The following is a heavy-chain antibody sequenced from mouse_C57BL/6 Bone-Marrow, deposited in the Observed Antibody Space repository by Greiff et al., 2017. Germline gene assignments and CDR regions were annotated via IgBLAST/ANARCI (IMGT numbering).Heavy chain of an antibody. V-gene: IGHV14-2*01. Sequence: EVQLQQSGAELVKPGASVKLSCTASGFNIKDYYMHWVKQRTGQGLEWIGRIVPEDGGTKYAPKFPGKATITADTSSNPAYLQRSSLTSEDTAVYYCAFTTVVGHYLDYWGQGTTVTVSS. D-gene: IGHD1-1*01. CDR1: GFNIKDYY. CDR2: IVPEDGGT. J-gene: IGHJ2*01. CDR3: AFTTVVGHYLDY.